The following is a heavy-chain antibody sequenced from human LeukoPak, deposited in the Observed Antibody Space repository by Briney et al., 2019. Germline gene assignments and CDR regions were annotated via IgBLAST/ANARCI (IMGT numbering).Heavy chain of an antibody. CDR3: ARHNSIVGATTGFDY. V-gene: IGHV4-4*02. CDR2: IYHSGST. CDR1: GGSISSSNW. J-gene: IGHJ4*02. Sequence: SETLSLTCAVSGGSISSSNWWSWVRQPPGKGLEWIGEIYHSGSTNYNPSLKSRVTISVDTSKNQFSLKLSSVTAADTAVYYCARHNSIVGATTGFDYWGQGTLVTVSS. D-gene: IGHD1-26*01.